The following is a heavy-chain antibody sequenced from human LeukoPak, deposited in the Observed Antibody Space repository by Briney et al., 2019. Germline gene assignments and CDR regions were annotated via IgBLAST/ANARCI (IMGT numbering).Heavy chain of an antibody. CDR2: ITWKGGSI. D-gene: IGHD3-10*01. Sequence: SLRLSCPASGLTFDDYAMHWVRQAPGKGVAWVSRITWKGGSIGYGDSVKGRFTMSSDNAKNSLYLQMNRLRADDTALYYCAKAYSFGSGSYSGPFDYWGQGTLVTVSS. CDR3: AKAYSFGSGSYSGPFDY. J-gene: IGHJ4*02. CDR1: GLTFDDYA. V-gene: IGHV3-9*01.